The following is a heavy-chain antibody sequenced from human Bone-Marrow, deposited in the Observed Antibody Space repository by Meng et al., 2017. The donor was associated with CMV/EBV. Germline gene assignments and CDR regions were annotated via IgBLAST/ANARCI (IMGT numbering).Heavy chain of an antibody. CDR1: GFTFSDYG. J-gene: IGHJ2*01. CDR3: AKEQTSSRRFLEGGPNFDL. D-gene: IGHD3-3*01. Sequence: GGSLRLSCVASGFTFSDYGMHWVRQAPGKGLEWVAFTRFDGRFTYYPDSVKGRFTISRDNSRNTLFLQMNSLRPDDTALYYCAKEQTSSRRFLEGGPNFDLWGRGTLVTGSS. V-gene: IGHV3-30*02. CDR2: TRFDGRFT.